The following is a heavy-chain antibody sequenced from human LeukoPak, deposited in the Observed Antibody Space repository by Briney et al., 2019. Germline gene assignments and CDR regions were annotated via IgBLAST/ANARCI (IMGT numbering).Heavy chain of an antibody. D-gene: IGHD6-13*01. CDR3: AEGIAAAGGFDY. Sequence: GGSLRLSCAASGFTFSSYGMHWVRQAPGKGLEWVAVISYDGSNKYYADSVKGRFTISRDNSKNTLYLQMNSLRAEDTAVYYCAEGIAAAGGFDYWGQGTLVTVSS. CDR2: ISYDGSNK. V-gene: IGHV3-30*18. J-gene: IGHJ4*02. CDR1: GFTFSSYG.